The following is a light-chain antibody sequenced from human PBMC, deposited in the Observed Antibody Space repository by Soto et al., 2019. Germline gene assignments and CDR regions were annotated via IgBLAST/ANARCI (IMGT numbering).Light chain of an antibody. V-gene: IGKV3-20*01. J-gene: IGKJ1*01. CDR1: QSVSSSY. CDR3: QQYGT. CDR2: GAS. Sequence: EIVLTQSPGTLSFSPGERATLSCRASQSVSSSYLAWYQQKPGQAPRLLIYGASRRATGIPDRFSGSGSGSDLTLTISRLEPEDFAVYYCQQYGTCGQGTKGDIK.